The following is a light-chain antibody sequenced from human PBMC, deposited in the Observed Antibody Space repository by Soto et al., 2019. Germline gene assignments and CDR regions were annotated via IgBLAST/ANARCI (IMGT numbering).Light chain of an antibody. CDR1: RCDIGAYNF. CDR3: TSWTTSTTMI. J-gene: IGLJ2*01. Sequence: QSVLTQPASVSGSPGQSITISCTGTRCDIGAYNFVSWYQQHPGEVPKLILYDVNVRPSGVSNRFSGSKSGNTASLTISGLQAEDEADYYCTSWTTSTTMIFGGGTKVTVL. CDR2: DVN. V-gene: IGLV2-14*03.